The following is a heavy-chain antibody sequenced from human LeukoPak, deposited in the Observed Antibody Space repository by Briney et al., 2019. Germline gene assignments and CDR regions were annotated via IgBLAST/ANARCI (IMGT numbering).Heavy chain of an antibody. V-gene: IGHV4-59*08. J-gene: IGHJ4*02. Sequence: SETLSLTCTVSNGSISNYYWSWIRQSPEKGLEWIGHIYYSGSTKYTPSLKSRVTMSVDTSKNQFSLKLSSVTAADTAVYYCARQEGGIVGPYWGQGTLVTVSS. CDR2: IYYSGST. D-gene: IGHD1-26*01. CDR3: ARQEGGIVGPY. CDR1: NGSISNYY.